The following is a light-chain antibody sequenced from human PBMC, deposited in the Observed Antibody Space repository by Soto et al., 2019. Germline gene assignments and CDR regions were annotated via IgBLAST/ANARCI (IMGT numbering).Light chain of an antibody. J-gene: IGKJ1*01. V-gene: IGKV2-30*01. CDR1: QSLVYSDGNTY. CDR2: KVS. Sequence: VVMTQSPLSLPVTLGQPASISCRSSQSLVYSDGNTYLNWFQQGPGQSPRRLIYKVSNRDSGVPDRFSGSGSGTDFTLKISRVEAEDVGVYYCMQGTPWPRTFGQGTKVEIK. CDR3: MQGTPWPRT.